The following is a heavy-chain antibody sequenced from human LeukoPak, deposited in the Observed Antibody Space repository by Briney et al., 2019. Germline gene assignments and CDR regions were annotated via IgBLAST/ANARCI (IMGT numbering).Heavy chain of an antibody. CDR3: ARGPRGTSKYYYYYMDI. V-gene: IGHV1-46*01. Sequence: ASVKVSCKASGGTFSSYAISWVRQAPGQGLEWMGTINPSGGTTSYARKFQGRVTTTRDMSSSTVYMELSSLRSEDTAVYYCARGPRGTSKYYYYYMDIWGKGTTVTVSS. J-gene: IGHJ6*03. CDR2: INPSGGTT. CDR1: GGTFSSYA. D-gene: IGHD3-10*01.